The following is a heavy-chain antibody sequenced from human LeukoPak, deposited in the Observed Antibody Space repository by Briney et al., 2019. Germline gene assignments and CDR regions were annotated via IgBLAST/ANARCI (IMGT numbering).Heavy chain of an antibody. CDR3: AKNDFAVPAADIDY. J-gene: IGHJ4*02. CDR2: ISGSGGST. CDR1: GFTFSSSA. Sequence: PGGSLRLSCAASGFTFSSSAMSWVRQAPGKGLEWVSAISGSGGSTYYADSVKGRFTISRDNSKNTLYLQMNSLRAEDTAVYYCAKNDFAVPAADIDYWGQGTLVTVSS. V-gene: IGHV3-23*01. D-gene: IGHD2-2*01.